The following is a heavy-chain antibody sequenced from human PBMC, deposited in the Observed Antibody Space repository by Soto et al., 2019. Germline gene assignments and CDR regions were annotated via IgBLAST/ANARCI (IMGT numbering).Heavy chain of an antibody. Sequence: AGGSLRLSCAASGFPFSIYWMSWVRQSPGKGLEWVANIKQDGSEKYYVDSVKGRFTISRDNAKNSLYLQMNSLRAEDTAVYYCARVEGPFDYWGQGTMVTVSS. CDR3: ARVEGPFDY. CDR1: GFPFSIYW. V-gene: IGHV3-7*01. CDR2: IKQDGSEK. J-gene: IGHJ4*02.